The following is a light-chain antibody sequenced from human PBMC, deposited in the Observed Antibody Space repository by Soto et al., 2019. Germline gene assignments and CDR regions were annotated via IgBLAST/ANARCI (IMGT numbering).Light chain of an antibody. V-gene: IGKV3-20*01. CDR2: GAS. Sequence: EIVLTQSPGTLSLSPWERATLSCRASQSVTSSYLAWYQQKPGQAPRLLIYGASSRATGIPDRFSGSGSGTDFTLTISRLEPEDCAVYYCQQYGRSPLTFGGGTKVDIK. CDR3: QQYGRSPLT. J-gene: IGKJ4*01. CDR1: QSVTSSY.